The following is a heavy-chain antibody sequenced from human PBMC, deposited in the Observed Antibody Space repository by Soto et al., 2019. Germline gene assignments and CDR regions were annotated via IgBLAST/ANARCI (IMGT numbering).Heavy chain of an antibody. CDR1: GLSLSTSGVG. CDR3: AHHAQSYGDHYVWFDP. D-gene: IGHD4-17*01. J-gene: IGHJ5*02. V-gene: IGHV2-5*02. CDR2: IYWDDDK. Sequence: QITLKESGPTLVKPTQTLTLTCTFSGLSLSTSGVGVGWIRQPPGKALEWLALIYWDDDKRYSPSLKSRLTITKDTSKNQVVLTRTDMDPVDTATYDCAHHAQSYGDHYVWFDPWGQGTLVTDSS.